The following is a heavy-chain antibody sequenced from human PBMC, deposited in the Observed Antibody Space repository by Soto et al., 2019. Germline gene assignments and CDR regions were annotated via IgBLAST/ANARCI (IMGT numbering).Heavy chain of an antibody. V-gene: IGHV3-48*02. CDR3: ARRITMIVVAHWYFDL. Sequence: EVQLVESGGGLVQPGGSLRLSCAASGFTFSSYSMNWVRQAPGKGLEWVSYISSSSSTIYYADSVKGRFTISRDNAKNSLYRQMNSLRDEDTAVYYCARRITMIVVAHWYFDLWGRGTLVTVSS. CDR2: ISSSSSTI. D-gene: IGHD3-22*01. J-gene: IGHJ2*01. CDR1: GFTFSSYS.